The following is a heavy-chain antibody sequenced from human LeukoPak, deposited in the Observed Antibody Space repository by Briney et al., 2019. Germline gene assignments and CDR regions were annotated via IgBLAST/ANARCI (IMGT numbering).Heavy chain of an antibody. J-gene: IGHJ4*02. Sequence: GGSLRLSCAASGFTFSSYAMSWVRQAPGKGLEWVSAISGSGGSTYYADSVKGRFTISRDNSKNTLYLQMSSLRAEDTAVYYCAKDNDYDSSGYTYWGQGTLVTVSS. CDR2: ISGSGGST. CDR1: GFTFSSYA. V-gene: IGHV3-23*01. D-gene: IGHD3-22*01. CDR3: AKDNDYDSSGYTY.